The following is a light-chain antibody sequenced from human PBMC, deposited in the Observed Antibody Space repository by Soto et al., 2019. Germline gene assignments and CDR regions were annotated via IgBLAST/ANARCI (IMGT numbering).Light chain of an antibody. CDR1: QSVSSN. V-gene: IGKV3-15*01. Sequence: ETVMTQSPATLSVSPGERPTLSCRASQSVSSNLAWYQQKPGQAPRLLIYDASTRATGIPARFSGSGSGTEFTLTISSLQSEDFAGYYCQQYNTLPLSFGPGTKVDI. CDR3: QQYNTLPLS. J-gene: IGKJ3*01. CDR2: DAS.